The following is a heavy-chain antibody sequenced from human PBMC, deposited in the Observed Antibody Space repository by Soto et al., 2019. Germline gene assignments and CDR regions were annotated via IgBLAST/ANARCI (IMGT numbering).Heavy chain of an antibody. Sequence: VHLVESGGDLVQPGGSLRLSCAISGFAVNNDYVSWVRQAPGKGLEWVSVISKDGSTVYADSVQSRFFVSRDATRNMVFLQMNSLRVEDTAVYHCTRDSSYYGSGRGVLDYWGQGTLVTVSS. J-gene: IGHJ4*02. CDR1: GFAVNNDY. CDR2: ISKDGST. V-gene: IGHV3-66*01. D-gene: IGHD3-10*01. CDR3: TRDSSYYGSGRGVLDY.